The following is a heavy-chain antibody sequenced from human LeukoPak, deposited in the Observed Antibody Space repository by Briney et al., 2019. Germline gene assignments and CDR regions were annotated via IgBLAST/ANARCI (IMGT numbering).Heavy chain of an antibody. D-gene: IGHD6-13*01. J-gene: IGHJ6*03. V-gene: IGHV3-30*02. CDR2: MRYDGSNK. Sequence: GGSLRLPCAASGFTFSTYDMHWVRQAPGKGLEWVASMRYDGSNKYYADSAKGRFTVSRDNSKNTLYLQMNSLRAEDTAVYYCAKRPAGGFYYSSMDVWGKGTTVTVSS. CDR3: AKRPAGGFYYSSMDV. CDR1: GFTFSTYD.